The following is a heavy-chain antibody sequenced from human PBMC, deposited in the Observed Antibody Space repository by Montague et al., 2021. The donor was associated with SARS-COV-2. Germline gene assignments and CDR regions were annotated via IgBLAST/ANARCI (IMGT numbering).Heavy chain of an antibody. CDR1: GDSITSSGNT. V-gene: IGHV4-39*01. J-gene: IGHJ6*02. Sequence: SETLSLTCSVSGDSITSSGNTWGWIRQPPGKGLEWIGSLVDSGTAHYNPSRNSRVTLSIDTSKNQLSLTLSYLTAADTAVYFCARQPGYCSGVSCHGYYTMDVWGQGTTVTVSS. CDR3: ARQPGYCSGVSCHGYYTMDV. CDR2: LVDSGTA. D-gene: IGHD2-15*01.